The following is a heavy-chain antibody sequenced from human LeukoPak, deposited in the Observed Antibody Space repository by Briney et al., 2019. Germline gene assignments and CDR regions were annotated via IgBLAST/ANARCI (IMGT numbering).Heavy chain of an antibody. CDR3: ARVRYYDSSGYYSLEEYYFDY. J-gene: IGHJ4*02. CDR1: GGSISSYY. CDR2: IYYSGST. Sequence: PSETLSLTCTVSGGSISSYYWSWIRQPPGKGLEWIGCIYYSGSTNYNPSLKSRVTISVDTSKNQFSLKLSSVTAADTAVYYCARVRYYDSSGYYSLEEYYFDYWGQGTLVTVSS. D-gene: IGHD3-22*01. V-gene: IGHV4-59*01.